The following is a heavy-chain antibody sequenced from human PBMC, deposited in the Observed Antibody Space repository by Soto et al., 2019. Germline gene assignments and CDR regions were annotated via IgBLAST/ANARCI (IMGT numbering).Heavy chain of an antibody. J-gene: IGHJ2*01. D-gene: IGHD3-16*02. CDR1: GGSVSSGSYY. CDR3: ARALNRVAERYFDL. V-gene: IGHV4-61*01. CDR2: ISYSGTT. Sequence: QVQLQELGPGLVKPSEPLSLTCTVSGGSVSSGSYYWTWIRQPPGKGLEWIGYISYSGTTNYNPSLKSRVTISVDTSSNPFFLKLSSLTAADTAVYFCARALNRVAERYFDLWGRGTLVTVSS.